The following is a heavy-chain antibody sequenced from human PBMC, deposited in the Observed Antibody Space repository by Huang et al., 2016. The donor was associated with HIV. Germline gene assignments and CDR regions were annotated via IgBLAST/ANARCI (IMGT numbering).Heavy chain of an antibody. D-gene: IGHD2-2*01. J-gene: IGHJ3*02. CDR1: GFNFKNYW. CDR2: IRVEGSEK. V-gene: IGHV3-7*01. CDR3: ATNLQIVVVPPDMGYDAFDM. Sequence: DEHLVESGGGLVQPGGSVTITCEVSGFNFKNYWMNWVRQDPGKGLEWGAKIRVEGSEKNYVDSVKGRFTIFRDNAKNLLYLQMKSLRAEDTSVYYCATNLQIVVVPPDMGYDAFDMWGQGTMVTVSS.